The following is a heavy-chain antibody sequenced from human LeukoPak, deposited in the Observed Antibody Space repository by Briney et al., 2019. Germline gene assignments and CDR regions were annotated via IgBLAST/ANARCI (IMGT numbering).Heavy chain of an antibody. CDR1: GYTFTSCD. CDR3: ARGQRTRLNWFDP. V-gene: IGHV1-8*01. D-gene: IGHD1-1*01. CDR2: MNPNSGNT. J-gene: IGHJ5*02. Sequence: ASVKVSCKASGYTFTSCDINWVRQATGQGLEWMGWMNPNSGNTGYAQKFQGRVTMTRNTSISTAYMELSSLRSEDTAVYYCARGQRTRLNWFDPWGQGTLVTVSS.